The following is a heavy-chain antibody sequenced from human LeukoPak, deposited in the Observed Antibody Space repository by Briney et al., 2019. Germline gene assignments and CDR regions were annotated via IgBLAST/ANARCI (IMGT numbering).Heavy chain of an antibody. CDR1: GYTFTSYY. Sequence: ASVKVSCKASGYTFTSYYMHWVRQAPGQGLEWMGIINPSGGSTSYVQKFQGRVTMTRDTSTSTVYIELSSLRTEDTAVYYCARGLHRPGDWFDPRGEGTLVTVSS. V-gene: IGHV1-46*01. CDR2: INPSGGST. D-gene: IGHD2-2*01. J-gene: IGHJ5*02. CDR3: ARGLHRPGDWFDP.